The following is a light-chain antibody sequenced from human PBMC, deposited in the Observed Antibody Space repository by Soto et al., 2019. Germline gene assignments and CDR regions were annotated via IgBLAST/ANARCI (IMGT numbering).Light chain of an antibody. Sequence: EIVLTQSPGTLSLSPGERATLSCRASQSVSSSYLVWYQQKPGQAPRLLIYDTSSRATGIPDRFSGSGSGTDFTLTISRLEPEDFAVYYCQQYAGSPWTFGQGTKVDNK. CDR1: QSVSSSY. V-gene: IGKV3-20*01. CDR2: DTS. J-gene: IGKJ1*01. CDR3: QQYAGSPWT.